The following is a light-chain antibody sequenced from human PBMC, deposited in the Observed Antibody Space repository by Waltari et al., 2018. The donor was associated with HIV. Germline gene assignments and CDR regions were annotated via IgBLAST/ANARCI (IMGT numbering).Light chain of an antibody. Sequence: QSALTQPASVSGSPGQSITVSCTGTSSDVGGYNYVSWYQQHPGKAPKLMISDVTCRPSGVSNLVSGSKSGNTASLTISGLQAEDEADYYCISYTSSSTLVFGGGTKVTVL. V-gene: IGLV2-14*03. CDR1: SSDVGGYNY. J-gene: IGLJ2*01. CDR2: DVT. CDR3: ISYTSSSTLV.